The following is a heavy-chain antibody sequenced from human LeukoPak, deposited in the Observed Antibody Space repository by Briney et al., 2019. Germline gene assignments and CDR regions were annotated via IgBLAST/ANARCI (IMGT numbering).Heavy chain of an antibody. D-gene: IGHD5-18*01. CDR1: GFTLSNYG. J-gene: IGHJ4*02. CDR3: VEGQPGGTQLPSWAPYYFDY. CDR2: IPYYGTNK. Sequence: PGGSLRLSCAASGFTLSNYGMHWVREAPGKGRVGVAVIPYYGTNKYYADTVKGRSTISRENSKNRLYLQMNSRRAEDTAEYYCVEGQPGGTQLPSWAPYYFDYWGQGALVTVSS. V-gene: IGHV3-30*18.